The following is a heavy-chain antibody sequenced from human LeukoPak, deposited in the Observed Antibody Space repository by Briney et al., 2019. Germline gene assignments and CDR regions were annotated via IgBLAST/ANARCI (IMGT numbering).Heavy chain of an antibody. D-gene: IGHD1-1*01. V-gene: IGHV3-7*01. Sequence: GGSLRLSCAASGITFNWSWMDWVRQAPGKGLEWVANMDPSGSQKRYVDSVKGRFTISKDNSGTSLSLDMYSLRDEDTAIYYCAIWTSGNFWGQGTLVTVSS. J-gene: IGHJ4*02. CDR3: AIWTSGNF. CDR1: GITFNWSW. CDR2: MDPSGSQK.